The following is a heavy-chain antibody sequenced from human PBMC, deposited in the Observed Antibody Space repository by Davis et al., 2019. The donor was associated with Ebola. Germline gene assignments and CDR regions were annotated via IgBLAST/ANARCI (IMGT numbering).Heavy chain of an antibody. Sequence: ASVKVSCKASGYTFADCYIHWVRLAPGQGLEWMGRIDSRSGDTNYAQKFQGRVTMTRDTSITTVYMDLRSLNSDDTAVYYCARDFSGTFDYWGQGTLVTVSS. CDR2: IDSRSGDT. CDR3: ARDFSGTFDY. J-gene: IGHJ4*02. D-gene: IGHD2-15*01. V-gene: IGHV1-2*06. CDR1: GYTFADCY.